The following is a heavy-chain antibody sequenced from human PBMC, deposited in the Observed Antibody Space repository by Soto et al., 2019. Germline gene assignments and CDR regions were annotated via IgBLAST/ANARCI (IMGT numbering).Heavy chain of an antibody. V-gene: IGHV4-59*08. Sequence: SETLSLTCTVSGGSISSYYWSWIRQPPGKGLEWIGYIYYSGSTNYNPSLKSRVTISVDTSKNQFSLKLSSVTAADTAVYYCARQATRYDSSGYYKTISYNFDYWGQGTLVTVSS. D-gene: IGHD3-22*01. CDR1: GGSISSYY. J-gene: IGHJ4*02. CDR3: ARQATRYDSSGYYKTISYNFDY. CDR2: IYYSGST.